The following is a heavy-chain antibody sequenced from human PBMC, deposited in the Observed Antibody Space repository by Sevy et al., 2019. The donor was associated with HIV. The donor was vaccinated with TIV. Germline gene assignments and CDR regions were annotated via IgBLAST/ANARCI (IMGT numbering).Heavy chain of an antibody. D-gene: IGHD4-17*01. V-gene: IGHV3-30*18. J-gene: IGHJ4*02. CDR3: AKGDYGDYGGVDY. CDR1: GFTFSSYG. CDR2: ISYDGSNK. Sequence: GGSLRLSCAASGFTFSSYGMHWVRQAPGKGLEWVAVISYDGSNKYYVDSVKGRFTISRDNSKNTLYLQMNSLRAEDTAVYYCAKGDYGDYGGVDYWGQGTLVTVSS.